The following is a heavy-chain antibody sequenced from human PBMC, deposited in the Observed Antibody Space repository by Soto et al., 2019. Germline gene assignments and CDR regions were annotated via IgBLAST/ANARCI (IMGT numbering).Heavy chain of an antibody. J-gene: IGHJ4*02. D-gene: IGHD6-6*01. Sequence: QVQLQESGPGLVKPSETLSLTCVVSGGSISSHYWSWIRQPPGSGLEWIGYIHYSGSTSYSPSLKSRLTRALDTSKNQVSLKLSAVTSADTAFYCCARRDYSTSSLGPFDYLGQGILVTVAS. CDR3: ARRDYSTSSLGPFDY. V-gene: IGHV4-59*11. CDR1: GGSISSHY. CDR2: IHYSGST.